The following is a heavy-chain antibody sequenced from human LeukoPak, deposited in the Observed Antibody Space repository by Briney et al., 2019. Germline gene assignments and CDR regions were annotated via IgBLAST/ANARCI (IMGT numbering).Heavy chain of an antibody. CDR3: ARGDGSGSYYNWFDP. Sequence: GGSLRLSCAASGFTFSSYSMNWVRQAPGKGLEWVSSISSSSSYIYYADSVKGRFTISRDNAKNSLYLQMNSLRAEDTAVYYCARGDGSGSYYNWFDPWGQGTLVTVSS. CDR1: GFTFSSYS. V-gene: IGHV3-21*01. D-gene: IGHD3-10*01. J-gene: IGHJ5*02. CDR2: ISSSSSYI.